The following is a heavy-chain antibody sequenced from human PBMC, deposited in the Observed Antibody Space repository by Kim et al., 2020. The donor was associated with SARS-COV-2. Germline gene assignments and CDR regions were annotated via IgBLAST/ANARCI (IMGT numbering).Heavy chain of an antibody. Sequence: GGSLRLSCAASGFTFSSYAMSWVRQAPGKGLEWVSAISGSGGSTYYADSVKGRFTISRDNSKNTLYLQMNSLRAEDTAVYYCAKVEAVVVITGYYYGMDVWGQGTTVTVSS. D-gene: IGHD3-22*01. CDR3: AKVEAVVVITGYYYGMDV. J-gene: IGHJ6*02. CDR1: GFTFSSYA. CDR2: ISGSGGST. V-gene: IGHV3-23*01.